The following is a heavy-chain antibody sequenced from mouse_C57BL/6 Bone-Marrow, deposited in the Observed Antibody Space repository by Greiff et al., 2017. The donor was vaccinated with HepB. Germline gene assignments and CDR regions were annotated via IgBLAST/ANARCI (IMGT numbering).Heavy chain of an antibody. J-gene: IGHJ3*01. CDR2: IRSKSNNYAT. V-gene: IGHV10-1*01. CDR3: VNLNCKGFAY. D-gene: IGHD4-1*01. CDR1: GFSFNTYA. Sequence: EVQLVESGGGLVQPKGSLKLSCAASGFSFNTYAMNWVRQAPGKGLEWVARIRSKSNNYATYYADSVKDRFTISRDDSESMLYLQMNNLKTEDTAMYYCVNLNCKGFAYWGQGTLVTVSA.